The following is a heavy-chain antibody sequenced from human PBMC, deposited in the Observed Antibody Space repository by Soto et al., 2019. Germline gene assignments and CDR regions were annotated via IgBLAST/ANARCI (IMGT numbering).Heavy chain of an antibody. CDR2: INHSGST. D-gene: IGHD3-10*01. Sequence: SETPSLTCAVYGGSFSGYYWSWIRQPPGKGLEWIGEINHSGSTNYNPSLKSRVTISVDTSKNQFSLKVTSVTAADTAVYYCARGMIRGVNWFDPWGQGTLVTVSS. CDR1: GGSFSGYY. V-gene: IGHV4-34*01. J-gene: IGHJ5*01. CDR3: ARGMIRGVNWFDP.